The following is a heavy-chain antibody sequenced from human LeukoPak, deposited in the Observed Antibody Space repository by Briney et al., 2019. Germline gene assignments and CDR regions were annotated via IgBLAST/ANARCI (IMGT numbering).Heavy chain of an antibody. D-gene: IGHD1-26*01. Sequence: SGTLSLTCDVSGGSIMTTNWWSWVRQPSNKGLEWIGEVHLSGATNYNPSLESRVTMSIDTSKNHLSLELTSVTAADTAMYYCTRESGAFSPFGFWGQGTLVTVSS. J-gene: IGHJ4*02. CDR2: VHLSGAT. CDR1: GGSIMTTNW. V-gene: IGHV4-4*02. CDR3: TRESGAFSPFGF.